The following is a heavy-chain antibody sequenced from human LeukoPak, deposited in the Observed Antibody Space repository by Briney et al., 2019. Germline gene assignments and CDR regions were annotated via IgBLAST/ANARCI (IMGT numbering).Heavy chain of an antibody. CDR1: GFTVSTNY. CDR2: IYSGGST. Sequence: GGSLRLSCAASGFTVSTNYMSWVRQTPGKGLEWVSVIYSGGSTYHADSVKGRFTFSRDNSKNTAYLQMNSLRVEDTAVYYCARLLGSIYYDSSGYSGYYYYYMDVWGKGTTVTISS. J-gene: IGHJ6*03. D-gene: IGHD3-22*01. V-gene: IGHV3-53*01. CDR3: ARLLGSIYYDSSGYSGYYYYYMDV.